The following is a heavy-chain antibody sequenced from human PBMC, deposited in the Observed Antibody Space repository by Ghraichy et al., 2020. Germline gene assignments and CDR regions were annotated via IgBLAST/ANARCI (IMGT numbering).Heavy chain of an antibody. Sequence: GGSLRLSCAASGFIFSSYSMNWVRQAPGKGLEWVSYISSSGGTIDYADSVKGRFTISRDNAKNSLYLQMNSLRAEDTAVYYCARARGYSYGYEDIWGQGTMVTVSS. CDR2: ISSSGGTI. J-gene: IGHJ3*02. CDR1: GFIFSSYS. D-gene: IGHD5-18*01. CDR3: ARARGYSYGYEDI. V-gene: IGHV3-48*01.